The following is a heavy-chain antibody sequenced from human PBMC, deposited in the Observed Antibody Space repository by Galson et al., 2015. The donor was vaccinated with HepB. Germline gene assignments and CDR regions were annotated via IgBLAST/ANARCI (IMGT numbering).Heavy chain of an antibody. V-gene: IGHV3-30*04. CDR3: ARTSYFDY. J-gene: IGHJ4*02. CDR2: VSSDENNI. Sequence: SLRLSCAASGFTFSAFAMHWVRQTPGKGLEWVALVSSDENNIYYADSVRGRFTISRDNSRDTLYLQMNSLRAEDTAVYYCARTSYFDYWGQGTLVTVSS. CDR1: GFTFSAFA.